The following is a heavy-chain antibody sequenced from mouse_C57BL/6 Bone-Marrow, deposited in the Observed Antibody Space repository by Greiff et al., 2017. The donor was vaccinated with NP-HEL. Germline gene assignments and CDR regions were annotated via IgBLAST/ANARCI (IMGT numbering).Heavy chain of an antibody. D-gene: IGHD4-1*01. V-gene: IGHV1-81*01. J-gene: IGHJ3*01. Sequence: VKLQQSGAELARPGASVKLSCKASGYTFTSYGISWVKQRTGQGLEWIGEIYPRSGNTYYNEKFKGKATLTADKSSSTAYMELRSLTSEDSAVYFCARWTHWDWFAYWGQGTLVTVSA. CDR2: IYPRSGNT. CDR3: ARWTHWDWFAY. CDR1: GYTFTSYG.